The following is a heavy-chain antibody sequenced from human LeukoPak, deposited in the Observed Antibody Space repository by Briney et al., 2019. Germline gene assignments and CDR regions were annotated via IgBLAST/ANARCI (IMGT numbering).Heavy chain of an antibody. CDR1: GYTFTSYY. CDR3: ARDRRVAVAANWFDP. V-gene: IGHV1-46*01. Sequence: GASVKVSCKASGYTFTSYYMHWVRQAPGQGLEWMGIINPSGGSTSYAQKFQGRVTITRDTSASTAYMELSSLRSEDTAVYYCARDRRVAVAANWFDPWGQGTLVTVSS. J-gene: IGHJ5*02. D-gene: IGHD6-19*01. CDR2: INPSGGST.